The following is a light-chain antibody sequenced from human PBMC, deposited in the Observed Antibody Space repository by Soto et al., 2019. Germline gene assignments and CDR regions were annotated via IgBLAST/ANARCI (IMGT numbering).Light chain of an antibody. CDR1: QSVSRY. J-gene: IGKJ5*01. CDR3: QQHNNWPPIT. CDR2: DAS. Sequence: EIVLTQSPATLSLSPGERATLSCRASQSVSRYLAWYQQQPGQAPRLLIYDASSRATGIPARFSGSGSGTDFTLTISSLEPEDFAVYYCQQHNNWPPITFGQGTRLEIK. V-gene: IGKV3-11*01.